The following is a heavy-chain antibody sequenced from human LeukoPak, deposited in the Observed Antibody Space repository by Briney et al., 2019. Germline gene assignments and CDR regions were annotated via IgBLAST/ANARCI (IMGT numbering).Heavy chain of an antibody. Sequence: GGSLRLSCAASGITFAANAMSWVRQAPGKGLGWVSSFSGTITKIYYANSVRGRFTISRDNSRDTLYLQMNNLRAEDTAMYYCVNHRAGSAWFTLHDWGPGTWVTVSS. CDR1: GITFAANA. D-gene: IGHD6-13*01. CDR3: VNHRAGSAWFTLHD. V-gene: IGHV3-23*01. CDR2: FSGTITKI. J-gene: IGHJ4*02.